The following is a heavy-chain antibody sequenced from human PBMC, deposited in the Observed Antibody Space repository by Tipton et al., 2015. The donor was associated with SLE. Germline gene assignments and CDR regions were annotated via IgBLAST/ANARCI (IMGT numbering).Heavy chain of an antibody. V-gene: IGHV1-18*01. CDR1: GYTFTSYG. Sequence: QSGAEVKKPGASVKVSCKASGYTFTSYGISWVRQAPGQGLEWMGWISAYNGYTNYAQKLQGRVTMTTDTSTSTAYMELSSLRSEDAAVYYCARNSVKYSDSSAYPGGYYYYYYGMDVWGQGTTVTVSS. D-gene: IGHD3-22*01. CDR2: ISAYNGYT. CDR3: ARNSVKYSDSSAYPGGYYYYYYGMDV. J-gene: IGHJ6*02.